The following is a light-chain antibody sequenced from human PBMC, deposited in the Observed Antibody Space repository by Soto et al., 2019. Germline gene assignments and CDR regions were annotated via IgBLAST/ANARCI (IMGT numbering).Light chain of an antibody. Sequence: EIVLTQSPGTLSLSPGGRATLSCGASQSLSSNSLAWYQQKPGQAPRLLIYGASSRATGIPDRFSGRGSGTDFTLTISRLEPKDFAVYYCQQYGTSPYTLGQGTKLEIK. J-gene: IGKJ2*01. V-gene: IGKV3-20*01. CDR3: QQYGTSPYT. CDR1: QSLSSNS. CDR2: GAS.